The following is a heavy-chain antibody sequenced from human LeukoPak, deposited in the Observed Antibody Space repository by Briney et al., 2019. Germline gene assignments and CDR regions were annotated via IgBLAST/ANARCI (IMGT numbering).Heavy chain of an antibody. D-gene: IGHD1/OR15-1a*01. CDR1: GFTFSTYW. CDR3: ARDPSGSSTTSFDY. CDR2: INSDGSST. Sequence: GGSLRLSCAASGFTFSTYWMHWVRRAPGKGLVWVSRINSDGSSTSYADSVKGRFTISRDNAKNTLYLQMNTLRVEDTAVYYCARDPSGSSTTSFDYWGQGTLVTVSS. V-gene: IGHV3-74*01. J-gene: IGHJ4*02.